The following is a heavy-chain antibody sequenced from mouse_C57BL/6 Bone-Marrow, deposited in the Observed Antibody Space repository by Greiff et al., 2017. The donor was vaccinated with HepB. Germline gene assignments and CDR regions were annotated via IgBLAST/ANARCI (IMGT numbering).Heavy chain of an antibody. V-gene: IGHV1-80*01. CDR3: ARSGDGYPLAY. J-gene: IGHJ3*01. CDR1: GYAFSSYW. Sequence: VQLKQSGAELVKPGASVKISCKASGYAFSSYWMNWVKQRPGKGLEWIGQIYPGDGDTNYNGKFKGKATLTADKSSSTAYMQLSSLTSEDSAVYFCARSGDGYPLAYWGQGTLVTVSA. D-gene: IGHD2-3*01. CDR2: IYPGDGDT.